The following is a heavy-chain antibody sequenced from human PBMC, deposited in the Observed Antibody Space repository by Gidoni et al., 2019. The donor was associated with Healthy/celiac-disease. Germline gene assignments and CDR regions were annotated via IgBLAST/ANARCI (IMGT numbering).Heavy chain of an antibody. J-gene: IGHJ4*02. CDR1: GFTFSSYS. V-gene: IGHV3-48*01. Sequence: EVQLVESGGGLVQPGGSLRLSCAACGFTFSSYSMNWVRQAPGKGLEWVSYISSSSSTIYYADSVKGRFTISRDNAKNSLYLQMNSLRAEDTAVYYCAALAANWEIDYWGQGTLVTVSS. CDR3: AALAANWEIDY. D-gene: IGHD2-15*01. CDR2: ISSSSSTI.